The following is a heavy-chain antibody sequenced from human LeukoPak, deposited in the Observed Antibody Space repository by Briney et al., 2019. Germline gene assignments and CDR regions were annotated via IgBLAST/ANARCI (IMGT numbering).Heavy chain of an antibody. CDR1: GYTFTTYY. D-gene: IGHD5-18*01. CDR3: ARVLGAHRYGSIDH. J-gene: IGHJ4*02. CDR2: INPSSGST. Sequence: ASVKLSGKASGYTFTTYYMHWVRQAPGQGLEWMGIINPSSGSTSYAQKFQGKVTMTRDTSTSTVYMELSSLRSEDTAIYYCARVLGAHRYGSIDHWGQGTLVTVSS. V-gene: IGHV1-46*01.